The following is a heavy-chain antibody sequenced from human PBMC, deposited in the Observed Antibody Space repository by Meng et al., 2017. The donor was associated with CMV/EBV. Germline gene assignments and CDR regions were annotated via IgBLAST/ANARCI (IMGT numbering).Heavy chain of an antibody. J-gene: IGHJ2*01. CDR2: INPNSCGT. CDR1: GDTFTGYY. D-gene: IGHD1-7*01. V-gene: IGHV1-2*02. Sequence: QVRSVRSVVKVKNPGASCKVSRKASGDTFTGYYMHWVRQVPGQGLEWMGWINPNSCGTNYAQKFQGRVTMTRDTSISTAYMELSRLRSDDTAVYYCATYIGNYINWYFDLWGRGTLVTVSS. CDR3: ATYIGNYINWYFDL.